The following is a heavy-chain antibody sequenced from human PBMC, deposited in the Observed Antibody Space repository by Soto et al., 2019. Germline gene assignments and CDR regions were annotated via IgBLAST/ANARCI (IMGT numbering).Heavy chain of an antibody. CDR2: MYNTGST. D-gene: IGHD2-21*02. CDR1: GGSISGYY. J-gene: IGHJ6*02. CDR3: ARDLWGYCGTDCYPLDV. V-gene: IGHV4-59*01. Sequence: SDTLSLTSTVSGGSISGYYWSWIRQPPGKGLEWIGYMYNTGSTVYNPSFKSRVTISVDTSKNQFSLKLNSVTAADTAVYYCARDLWGYCGTDCYPLDVWGQGTTVTVS.